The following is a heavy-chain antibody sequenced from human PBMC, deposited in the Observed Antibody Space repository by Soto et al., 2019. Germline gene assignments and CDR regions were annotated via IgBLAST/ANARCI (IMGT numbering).Heavy chain of an antibody. CDR1: GFTFSNYG. V-gene: IGHV3-30*18. D-gene: IGHD2-2*01. Sequence: QVQLVESGGGMVQPGRSLRLSCAASGFTFSNYGMHWVRQAPGKGLEWVAVISYDGSDKSYADSVKGRFTISRDNSKNTLYLQLNSMRAEDTAVYYCAKVTGYCSSSSCLSDSHYYYGMDVWGQGSTVTVS. CDR2: ISYDGSDK. CDR3: AKVTGYCSSSSCLSDSHYYYGMDV. J-gene: IGHJ6*02.